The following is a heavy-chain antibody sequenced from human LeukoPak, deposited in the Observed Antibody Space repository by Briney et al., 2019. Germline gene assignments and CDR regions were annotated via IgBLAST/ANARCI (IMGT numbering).Heavy chain of an antibody. V-gene: IGHV3-23*01. CDR2: ISGSGGST. J-gene: IGHJ6*02. Sequence: PGGSLRLSCAASGFTFSSYAMSWVRQAPGKGLEWVSAISGSGGSTYYADSVKGRFTISRDNSKNTLYLQMNSLRAEDTAVYYCARDRVDDYGRYYYYGMDVWGQGTTVTVSS. D-gene: IGHD4-17*01. CDR3: ARDRVDDYGRYYYYGMDV. CDR1: GFTFSSYA.